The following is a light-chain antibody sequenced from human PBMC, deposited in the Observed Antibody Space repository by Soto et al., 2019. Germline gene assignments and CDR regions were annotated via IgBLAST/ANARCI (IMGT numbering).Light chain of an antibody. CDR2: GNS. CDR1: SSNIGAGYD. J-gene: IGLJ2*01. Sequence: QTVVTQPPSVSGAPGQRVTISCTGSSSNIGAGYDVHWYQQLPGTAPKLLIYGNSNRPSGVPDRFSGSKSGTSASLAITGLQAKDEADYYCQSYDSSLSGPVVFGGGTKLTVL. CDR3: QSYDSSLSGPVV. V-gene: IGLV1-40*01.